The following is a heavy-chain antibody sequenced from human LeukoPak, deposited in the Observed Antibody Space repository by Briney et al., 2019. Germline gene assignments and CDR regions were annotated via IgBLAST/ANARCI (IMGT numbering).Heavy chain of an antibody. D-gene: IGHD2/OR15-2a*01. CDR2: INHSGST. CDR1: GGSFSGYY. V-gene: IGHV4-34*01. J-gene: IGHJ6*03. Sequence: PSETLSLTCAVYGGSFSGYYWSWIRQPPGKGLEWIGEINHSGSTNYNPSLKSRVTISVDTSKNQFSLMLSSLTAADTAVYYCARVGPFRLQPTGSQYYYYYYMGVWGEGTTVTVSS. CDR3: ARVGPFRLQPTGSQYYYYYYMGV.